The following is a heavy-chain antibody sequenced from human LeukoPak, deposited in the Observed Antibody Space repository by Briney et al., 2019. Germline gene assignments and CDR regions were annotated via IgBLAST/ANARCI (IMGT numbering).Heavy chain of an antibody. CDR3: ARGSGGGRVFGSSYYKDRNWFDP. CDR2: ISAYNGNT. D-gene: IGHD6-13*01. V-gene: IGHV1-18*01. Sequence: ASVKVSCKASGYTFTSYGISWVRQAPGQGLEWMGWISAYNGNTNYAQKLQGRVTMTTDTSTSTAYMELRSLRSDDTAVYYCARGSGGGRVFGSSYYKDRNWFDPWGQGTLVTVSS. CDR1: GYTFTSYG. J-gene: IGHJ5*02.